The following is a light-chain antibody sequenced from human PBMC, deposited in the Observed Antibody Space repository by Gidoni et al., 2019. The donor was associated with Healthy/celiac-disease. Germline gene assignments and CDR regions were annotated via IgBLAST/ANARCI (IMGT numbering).Light chain of an antibody. V-gene: IGLV2-11*01. CDR3: CSYAGSYTLV. J-gene: IGLJ2*01. CDR1: SSDVGGYNY. Sequence: QSALTQPRSVSGSHGQSVTISCTGTSSDVGGYNYVSWYQQHPVKAPQLMIYDVSKRPSGVPDRFSGSKSGNTASLTISGLQAEDEADYYCCSYAGSYTLVFGGGTKLTVL. CDR2: DVS.